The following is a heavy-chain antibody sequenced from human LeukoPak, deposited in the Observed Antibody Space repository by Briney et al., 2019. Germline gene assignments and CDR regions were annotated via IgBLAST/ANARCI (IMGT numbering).Heavy chain of an antibody. D-gene: IGHD6-19*01. J-gene: IGHJ4*02. CDR3: ARAGSGSGWYFDY. CDR1: GYTFTTYG. CDR2: ISPYNGNT. Sequence: ASVKVSCKASGYTFTTYGITWVRQAPGQGLEWMGWISPYNGNTRYVQKLQGRVTMTTDTSTSTAYMELRSLRFDDTAVYYCARAGSGSGWYFDYWGQGTLVTVSA. V-gene: IGHV1-18*01.